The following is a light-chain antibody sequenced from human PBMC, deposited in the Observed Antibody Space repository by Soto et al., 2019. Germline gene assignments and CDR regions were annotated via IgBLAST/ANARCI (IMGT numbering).Light chain of an antibody. CDR1: QSVSSSY. V-gene: IGKV3D-7*01. CDR3: QQDYNLPI. Sequence: EIVLTQSPGTLSLSPGERATLSCRASQSVSSSYLAWYQQKPGQAPRLLIYGASTRATGIPARFSGSGSGTDFTLTISSLQPEDFAVYYCQQDYNLPIFGQGTRLEIK. CDR2: GAS. J-gene: IGKJ5*01.